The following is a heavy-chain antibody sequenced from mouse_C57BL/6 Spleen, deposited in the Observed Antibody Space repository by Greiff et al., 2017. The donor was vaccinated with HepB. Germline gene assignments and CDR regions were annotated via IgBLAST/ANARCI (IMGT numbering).Heavy chain of an antibody. CDR1: GFTFSSYA. V-gene: IGHV5-4*01. CDR2: ISDGGSYT. J-gene: IGHJ4*01. Sequence: DVKLVESGGGLVKPGGSLKLSCAASGFTFSSYAMSWVRQTPEKRLAWVATISDGGSYTYYPDNVKGRFTISRDNAKNNLYLQMSHLKSEDTAMYYCARDGEGNYAMDYWGQGTSVTVSS. CDR3: ARDGEGNYAMDY.